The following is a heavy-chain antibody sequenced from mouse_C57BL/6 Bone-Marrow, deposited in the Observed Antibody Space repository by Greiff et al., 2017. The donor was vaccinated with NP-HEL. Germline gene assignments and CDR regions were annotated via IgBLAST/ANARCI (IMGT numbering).Heavy chain of an antibody. CDR3: ARIGQLRLADY. Sequence: QVTLKESGPGLLQPSQTLSLTCSFSGFSLTTFGMGVGWIRPPSGKGLEWLAHLWWDDDKYYDPALKSRTPISNDTSKNQVFLKIANVDTADTATDYWARIGQLRLADYWGQGTSVTVSS. CDR1: GFSLTTFGMG. D-gene: IGHD3-2*02. CDR2: LWWDDDK. V-gene: IGHV8-8*01. J-gene: IGHJ4*01.